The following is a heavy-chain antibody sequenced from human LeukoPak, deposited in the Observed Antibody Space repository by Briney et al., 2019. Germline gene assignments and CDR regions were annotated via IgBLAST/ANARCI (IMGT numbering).Heavy chain of an antibody. D-gene: IGHD6-13*01. J-gene: IGHJ4*01. CDR2: IRQDGGEK. V-gene: IGHV3-7*01. Sequence: GGSLRLSCAVSGFTFSSYWMNSVRQAPGKGLEWVASIRQDGGEKSYVDSVKGRFTISRDNTKNSLYLQMSSLRAEDTAVYYCARDGTAAGLYFDLWGQGTLVTVSS. CDR1: GFTFSSYW. CDR3: ARDGTAAGLYFDL.